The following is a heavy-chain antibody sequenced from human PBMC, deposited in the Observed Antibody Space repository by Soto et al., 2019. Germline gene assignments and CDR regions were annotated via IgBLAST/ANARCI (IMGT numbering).Heavy chain of an antibody. CDR1: GGTFSSYA. V-gene: IGHV1-69*13. CDR2: IIPIFGTA. J-gene: IGHJ6*02. Sequence: SVKVSCKASGGTFSSYAISWVRQAPGQGLEWMGGIIPIFGTANYAQKFQGRVTITADESTSTAYMELSSLRSEDTAVYYCARKYCSSNSCFRMGPYYYYYGMDVWGQGTTVTVSS. CDR3: ARKYCSSNSCFRMGPYYYYYGMDV. D-gene: IGHD2-2*01.